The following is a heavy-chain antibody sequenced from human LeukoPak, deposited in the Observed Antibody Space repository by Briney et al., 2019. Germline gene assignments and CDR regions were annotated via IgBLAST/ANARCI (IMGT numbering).Heavy chain of an antibody. D-gene: IGHD3-22*01. Sequence: GGSLRLSCAASGFTVSSNYMTWVRQAPGKGLEWVSLIYVGGSTYYADSVKGRFTISRDNSKNTLYLQMNSLRAEDTAMYYCVNYYDSSGPTAGAFDIWGQGTMVTVSS. J-gene: IGHJ3*02. CDR3: VNYYDSSGPTAGAFDI. CDR2: IYVGGST. CDR1: GFTVSSNY. V-gene: IGHV3-53*01.